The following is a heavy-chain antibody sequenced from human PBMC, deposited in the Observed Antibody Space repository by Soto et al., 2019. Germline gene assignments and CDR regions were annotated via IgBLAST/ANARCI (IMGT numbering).Heavy chain of an antibody. CDR1: GYTFTSYA. CDR3: AWGLAARLDY. Sequence: ASVKVSCKASGYTFTSYAINWVRQAPGQRLEWMGWINAGNGNTKYSQKLQGRVTITTDTSASTAYMELSSLRSEDTAVYYCAWGLAARLDYWGQGTPVTVSS. J-gene: IGHJ4*02. V-gene: IGHV1-3*01. CDR2: INAGNGNT. D-gene: IGHD6-13*01.